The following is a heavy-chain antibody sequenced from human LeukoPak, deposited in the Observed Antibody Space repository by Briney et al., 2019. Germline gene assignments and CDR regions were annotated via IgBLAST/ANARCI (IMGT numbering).Heavy chain of an antibody. CDR1: GYTFSGYY. Sequence: ASVKVSCKATGYTFSGYYIHWVRQAPGQGLEWMGWINPRSGSTKFAQKFQGTATMTRDTSISTAYLEVTGLKSDDTAIYYCARGSSAAADTPGGNDYWGQGTLVTVSS. CDR2: INPRSGST. J-gene: IGHJ4*02. V-gene: IGHV1-2*02. D-gene: IGHD6-13*01. CDR3: ARGSSAAADTPGGNDY.